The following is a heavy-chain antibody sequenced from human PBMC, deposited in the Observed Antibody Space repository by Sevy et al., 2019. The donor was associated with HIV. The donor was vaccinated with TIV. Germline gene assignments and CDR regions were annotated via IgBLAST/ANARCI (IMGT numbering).Heavy chain of an antibody. J-gene: IGHJ3*02. CDR1: GFTFSSYW. D-gene: IGHD2-2*01. CDR2: IKQDGSEK. Sequence: GGSLRLSCAASGFTFSSYWMSWVRQAPGKGLEWVANIKQDGSEKYYVDSVKGGFTISRDNAKNSLYLQMNSLRAEDTAVYYCARGLKYCSSTSCYDAFDIWGQGTMVTVSS. CDR3: ARGLKYCSSTSCYDAFDI. V-gene: IGHV3-7*01.